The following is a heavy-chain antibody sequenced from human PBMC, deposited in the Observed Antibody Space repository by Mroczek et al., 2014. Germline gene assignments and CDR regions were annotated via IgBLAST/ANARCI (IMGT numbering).Heavy chain of an antibody. Sequence: QVQLVESGAEVKKPGASVKVSCKASGYTFTGYYMHWVRQAPGQGLEWMGWINPNSGGTNYAQKFQGRVTMTRDTSISTAYMELSRLRSDDTAVYYCAIVDIVVVPAAPLGRYWGQGTLVTVSS. D-gene: IGHD2-2*01. J-gene: IGHJ4*02. CDR1: GYTFTGYY. V-gene: IGHV1-2*02. CDR3: AIVDIVVVPAAPLGRY. CDR2: INPNSGGT.